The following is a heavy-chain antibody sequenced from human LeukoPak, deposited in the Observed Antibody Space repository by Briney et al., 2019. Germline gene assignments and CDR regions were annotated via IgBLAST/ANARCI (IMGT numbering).Heavy chain of an antibody. V-gene: IGHV1-2*02. CDR1: GYTFTAYY. D-gene: IGHD7-27*01. J-gene: IGHJ4*02. Sequence: GASVQVSCQASGYTFTAYYIQWVRQAPGQGLAWMGWINPNSGGSDTAPTFQGRVTMTRGTSINTAYMELNGLRFDDTAVYYCARVRWGSAGDYWRQGTLVTVSS. CDR2: INPNSGGS. CDR3: ARVRWGSAGDY.